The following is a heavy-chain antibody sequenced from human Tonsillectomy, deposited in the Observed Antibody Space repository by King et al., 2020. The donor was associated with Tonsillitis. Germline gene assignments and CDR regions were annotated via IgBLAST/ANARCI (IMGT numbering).Heavy chain of an antibody. J-gene: IGHJ6*02. CDR2: ISDDGSNK. D-gene: IGHD3-3*01. V-gene: IGHV3-30*18. Sequence: VQLVESGGGVVQPGRSLKLSCAASGFTFGSYGMHWVRQPPGKGLEWVAVISDDGSNKYYVDSVKGRFTISRENSKNTLYLQMTSPRAEDTAVYYCAKGPDFWSGYWRWFGVDVWGQGTTVTVSS. CDR1: GFTFGSYG. CDR3: AKGPDFWSGYWRWFGVDV.